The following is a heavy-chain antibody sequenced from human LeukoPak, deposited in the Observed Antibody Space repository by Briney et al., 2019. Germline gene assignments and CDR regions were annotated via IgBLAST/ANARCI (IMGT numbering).Heavy chain of an antibody. Sequence: GGSLRLSCAASGFTFSSYSMNWVRQAPGKGLEWVSSISSSSRYIYYADSVKGRFTISRDNAKNSLYLQMNSLRAEDTAVYYCARDRLWYGGLEAEDYFDYWGQGTLVTVSS. D-gene: IGHD3-10*01. CDR1: GFTFSSYS. V-gene: IGHV3-21*01. CDR3: ARDRLWYGGLEAEDYFDY. CDR2: ISSSSRYI. J-gene: IGHJ4*02.